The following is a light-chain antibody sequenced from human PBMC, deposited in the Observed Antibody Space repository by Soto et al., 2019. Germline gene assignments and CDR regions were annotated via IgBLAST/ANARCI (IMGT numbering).Light chain of an antibody. CDR2: LGS. CDR3: MQALQTPGT. V-gene: IGKV2-28*01. CDR1: QSLLHSNGYNF. J-gene: IGKJ3*01. Sequence: DIVMTQSPLSLPVTPGEPASISCRSSQSLLHSNGYNFLDWYLQKPGQSPKLLIYLGSNRASGVPDRFSGSGSGTDFTLKISRVEAEDVGVYYCMQALQTPGTVGPGTKVDSK.